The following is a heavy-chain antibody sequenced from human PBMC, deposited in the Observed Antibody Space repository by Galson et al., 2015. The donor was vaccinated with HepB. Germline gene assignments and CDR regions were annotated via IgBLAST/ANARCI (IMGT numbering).Heavy chain of an antibody. J-gene: IGHJ4*02. V-gene: IGHV6-1*01. Sequence: CAISGDSVSNNRAAWNWVRASPSRGLEWLGRTSYRTRWYNDYAVSVRSRMTVNPDTSKNQFSLQLNSVTPEDTAVYYCAKGGFGSLVFRFDYWGQGIPVTVSS. CDR1: GDSVSNNRAA. D-gene: IGHD3-3*01. CDR3: AKGGFGSLVFRFDY. CDR2: TSYRTRWYN.